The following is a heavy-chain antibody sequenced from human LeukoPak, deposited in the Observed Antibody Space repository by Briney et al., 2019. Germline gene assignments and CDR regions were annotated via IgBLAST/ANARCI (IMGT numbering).Heavy chain of an antibody. V-gene: IGHV4-59*11. D-gene: IGHD3-16*01. J-gene: IGHJ6*02. CDR3: ARFGVDYDMDV. CDR2: ILYSGKA. Sequence: SETLSLTCTVSGGSISGHYWTWVRQPPGEGLEWIGQILYSGKADYNPSLRSRITISVDTSKNQMSLKVTSVTAADTAVYYCARFGVDYDMDVWGQGTTVTVS. CDR1: GGSISGHY.